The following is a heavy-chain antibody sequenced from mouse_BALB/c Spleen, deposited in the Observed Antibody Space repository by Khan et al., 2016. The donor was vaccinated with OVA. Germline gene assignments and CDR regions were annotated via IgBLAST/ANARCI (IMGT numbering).Heavy chain of an antibody. CDR3: VSNGSSSAWFYY. V-gene: IGHV1-7*01. J-gene: IGHJ3*01. D-gene: IGHD1-1*01. Sequence: VQLQQSGAELAKPGASVKMSCRASGYTFTNYWMHWVKQRPGQGLEWIGYINPSTGYTEYNQKFKDKATLTADKSSSTAYMQLSSLTSEDSADYCCVSNGSSSAWFYYWGQGTLLTVSA. CDR2: INPSTGYT. CDR1: GYTFTNYW.